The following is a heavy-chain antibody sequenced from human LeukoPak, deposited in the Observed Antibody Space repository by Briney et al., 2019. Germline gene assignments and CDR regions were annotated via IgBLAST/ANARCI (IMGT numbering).Heavy chain of an antibody. D-gene: IGHD6-6*01. V-gene: IGHV3-7*01. CDR2: IKQDGSKK. Sequence: GGSLRLPCVASGFPFSSYWMTWVRQAPGKGLEWVANIKQDGSKKSYVDSVKGRFTISRDNSKNTLYLQMNSLRAEDTAVYYCAKAQYSSSSFDYWGQGTLVTVSS. CDR1: GFPFSSYW. CDR3: AKAQYSSSSFDY. J-gene: IGHJ4*02.